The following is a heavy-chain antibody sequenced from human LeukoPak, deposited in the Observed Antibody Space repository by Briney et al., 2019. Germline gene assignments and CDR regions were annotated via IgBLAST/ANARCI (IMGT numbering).Heavy chain of an antibody. J-gene: IGHJ5*02. CDR2: INEDASKK. CDR1: GFTFSNYW. CDR3: ATSTYSSSPS. Sequence: PGGSLRLSCAASGFTFSNYWMIWVRQAPGKGLEWVANINEDASKKYYVDSVEGRFTISRADAKNSLYLQMNSLRAEDTAMYYCATSTYSSSPSWGQGTLVTVSS. D-gene: IGHD6-6*01. V-gene: IGHV3-7*01.